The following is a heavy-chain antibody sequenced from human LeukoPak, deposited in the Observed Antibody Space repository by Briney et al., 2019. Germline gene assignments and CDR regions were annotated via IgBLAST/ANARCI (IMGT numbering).Heavy chain of an antibody. CDR3: ASSAAMADGFDY. V-gene: IGHV4-30-2*01. CDR1: GGSIISGGYS. J-gene: IGHJ4*02. CDR2: IYHSGST. Sequence: PSQTLSLTCAVSGGSIISGGYSWSWSRQPPGKGLECIGYIYHSGSTYYNPSLKSRVTISVDRSKNQFSLKLSSVTAADTAVYYCASSAAMADGFDYWGQGTLVTVSS. D-gene: IGHD5-18*01.